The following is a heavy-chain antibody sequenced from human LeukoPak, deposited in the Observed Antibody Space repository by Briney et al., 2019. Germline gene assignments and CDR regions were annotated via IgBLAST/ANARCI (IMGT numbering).Heavy chain of an antibody. CDR3: GGAIGSGSPFDY. V-gene: IGHV3-74*01. J-gene: IGHJ4*02. D-gene: IGHD3-10*01. CDR1: GFTFSSYW. Sequence: GGSLRLSCAASGFTFSSYWMHWVRQAPGKGLVWVSRINSDGSSTTYADSVKGRFTISRDNAKNTLYLQMNSLRAEDTAVYYCGGAIGSGSPFDYWGQGTLVTVSS. CDR2: INSDGSST.